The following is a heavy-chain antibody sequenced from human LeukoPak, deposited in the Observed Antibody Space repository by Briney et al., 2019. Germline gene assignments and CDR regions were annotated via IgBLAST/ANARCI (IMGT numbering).Heavy chain of an antibody. V-gene: IGHV4-34*01. CDR1: GGSFSGYY. CDR2: INHSGST. J-gene: IGHJ4*02. CDR3: ARLGPYDYVWGSYLRSRAAFDY. D-gene: IGHD3-16*02. Sequence: SETLSLTCAVYGGSFSGYYWSWIRQPPGKGLEWIGEINHSGSTNYNPSLKSRVTISVDTSKNQFSLKLSSVTAADTAVYYCARLGPYDYVWGSYLRSRAAFDYWGRGTLVTVSS.